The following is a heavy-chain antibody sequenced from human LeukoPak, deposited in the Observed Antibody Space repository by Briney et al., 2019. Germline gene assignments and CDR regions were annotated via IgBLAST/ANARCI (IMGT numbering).Heavy chain of an antibody. CDR2: ISGDNGNT. V-gene: IGHV1-18*01. Sequence: ASVKVSRKASGYRFISSGINWVRQAPGQGPEWMGWISGDNGNTHYAQRFQGRVTMTTDTSTDTAYMELRSLTSDDTAVYYCARDDCINGVCYVGDSWGQGTLVTVSS. CDR1: GYRFISSG. CDR3: ARDDCINGVCYVGDS. J-gene: IGHJ4*02. D-gene: IGHD2-8*01.